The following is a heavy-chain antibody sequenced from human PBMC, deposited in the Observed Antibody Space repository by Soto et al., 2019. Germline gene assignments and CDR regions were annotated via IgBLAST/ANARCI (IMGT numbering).Heavy chain of an antibody. CDR1: GGSISSDDYY. CDR3: ARTSPRGSGTWFDP. J-gene: IGHJ5*02. CDR2: IYHRGSS. V-gene: IGHV4-30-4*01. D-gene: IGHD3-10*01. Sequence: QVQLQESGPGLVKPSQTLSLTCIVSGGSISSDDYYWSWIRQPPGKGLEWIGYIYHRGSSYYNPSLKSRVTISIDTSKNQLPLKLSSVTAADTAVYYCARTSPRGSGTWFDPWGQGTLVTVSS.